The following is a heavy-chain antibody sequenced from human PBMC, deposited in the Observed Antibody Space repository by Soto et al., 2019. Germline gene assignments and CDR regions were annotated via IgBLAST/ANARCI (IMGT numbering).Heavy chain of an antibody. CDR1: GFTFSSYG. V-gene: IGHV3-30*03. D-gene: IGHD6-19*01. CDR3: VAGQYFSDY. J-gene: IGHJ4*02. Sequence: SLRLSCAASGFTFSSYGMHWVRQAPGKGLEWVAVISYDGSNKYYADSVKDRFTISRDNSKKTLYLQMNSLRADDTAVYYCVAGQYFSDYCGQGTLVTLSS. CDR2: ISYDGSNK.